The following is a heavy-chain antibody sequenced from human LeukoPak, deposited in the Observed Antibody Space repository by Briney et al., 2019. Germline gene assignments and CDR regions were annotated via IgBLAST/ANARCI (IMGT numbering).Heavy chain of an antibody. V-gene: IGHV1-8*03. D-gene: IGHD3-10*01. J-gene: IGHJ6*03. CDR1: GYTFTGYY. CDR2: MNPNSGNT. CDR3: ARDHSTVRGYYGSGTFDTSYMDV. Sequence: ASVKVSCKASGYTFTGYYMHWVRQATGQGLEWMGWMNPNSGNTGYAQKFQGRATITRNTSISTAYMELSSLRSEDTAVYFCARDHSTVRGYYGSGTFDTSYMDVWGKGTTVTVSS.